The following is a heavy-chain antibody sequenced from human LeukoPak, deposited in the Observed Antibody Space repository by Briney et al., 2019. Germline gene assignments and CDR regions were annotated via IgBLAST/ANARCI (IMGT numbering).Heavy chain of an antibody. CDR2: ISYDGTNK. Sequence: GGSLRLSCAASGFIFSSYDMHWVRQAPGKGLEWVAVISYDGTNKYYADSVKGRFTISRDNSKNTLYLQMNSLRAEDTAVYYCIGGLDYWGQGTLVTVSS. J-gene: IGHJ4*02. D-gene: IGHD2-15*01. CDR3: IGGLDY. V-gene: IGHV3-30*03. CDR1: GFIFSSYD.